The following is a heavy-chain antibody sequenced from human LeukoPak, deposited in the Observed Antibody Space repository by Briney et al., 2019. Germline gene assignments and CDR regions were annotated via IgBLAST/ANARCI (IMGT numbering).Heavy chain of an antibody. V-gene: IGHV1-2*02. CDR3: ARDRGGYCSSTSCYGYYFDY. CDR2: INPNSGGT. Sequence: GASVKVSCKGSGYTFTGYYMHWVRQAPGQGLEWMGWINPNSGGTNYAQKFQGRVTMTRDTSISTAYMELSRLRSDDTAVYYCARDRGGYCSSTSCYGYYFDYWGQGTLVTVSS. CDR1: GYTFTGYY. D-gene: IGHD2-2*01. J-gene: IGHJ4*02.